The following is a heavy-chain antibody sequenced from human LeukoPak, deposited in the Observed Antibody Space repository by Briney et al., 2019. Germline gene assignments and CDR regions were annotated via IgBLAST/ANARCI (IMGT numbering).Heavy chain of an antibody. D-gene: IGHD5-12*01. Sequence: LETLSLTCTVSGGSISSYYWSWIRQPPGKGLEWIGYIYYSGSTNYNPSLKSRVTISVDTSKNQFSLKLSSVTTADTAVYYCARGRGNIDYWGQGTLVTVSS. J-gene: IGHJ4*02. CDR3: ARGRGNIDY. V-gene: IGHV4-59*08. CDR1: GGSISSYY. CDR2: IYYSGST.